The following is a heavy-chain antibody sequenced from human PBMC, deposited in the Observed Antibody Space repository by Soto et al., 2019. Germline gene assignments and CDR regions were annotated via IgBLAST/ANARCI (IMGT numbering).Heavy chain of an antibody. CDR1: GGSCSGYY. D-gene: IGHD3-10*01. CDR2: INHSGST. Sequence: PSETLSLTCAVYGGSCSGYYWSWIRQPPGKGLEWIGEINHSGSTNYNPSLKSRVTISVDTSKNQFSLKLSSVTAADTAVYYCARGYTEWFGGNWFDPWGQGTLVTVSS. CDR3: ARGYTEWFGGNWFDP. J-gene: IGHJ5*02. V-gene: IGHV4-34*01.